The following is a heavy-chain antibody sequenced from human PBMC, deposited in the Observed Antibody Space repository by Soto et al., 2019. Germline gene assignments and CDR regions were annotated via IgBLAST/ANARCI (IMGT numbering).Heavy chain of an antibody. CDR2: ISAYNGET. V-gene: IGHV1-18*01. CDR3: ARDSGSYMYVSD. CDR1: GYTFTSSG. J-gene: IGHJ4*02. Sequence: QVQLGQSGAEVKKPGASVKVSCKASGYTFTSSGFSWVRQAPGQGLEWMAWISAYNGETHYAQKFQGRVTMTTDTSTSKSYMELRSLRADDTAVYYCARDSGSYMYVSDWGQGTLVTVSS. D-gene: IGHD1-26*01.